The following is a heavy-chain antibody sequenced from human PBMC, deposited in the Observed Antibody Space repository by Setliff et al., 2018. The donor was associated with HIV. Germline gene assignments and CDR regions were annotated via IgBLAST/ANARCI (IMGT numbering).Heavy chain of an antibody. CDR1: GGSSSGYY. J-gene: IGHJ6*02. Sequence: SETLSLTCAVYGGSSSGYYWSWIRQPPGKGLEWIGEINDNGSTNYNPSLKSRVTISVDTSKNQFSLKLSSVTAADTAVYYCARVRGRYYYHYAMDVWGQGTTVTVSS. V-gene: IGHV4-34*01. CDR2: INDNGST. CDR3: ARVRGRYYYHYAMDV. D-gene: IGHD3-10*01.